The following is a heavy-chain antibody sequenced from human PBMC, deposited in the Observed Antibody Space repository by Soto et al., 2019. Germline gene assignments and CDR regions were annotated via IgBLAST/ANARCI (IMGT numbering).Heavy chain of an antibody. D-gene: IGHD6-25*01. CDR3: ARAVSAAMSGPYSFDH. J-gene: IGHJ4*02. Sequence: QIQLVQSGAEVKKPGASVKVSCKTYGYTFTSYGYSWVRQAPGQSLEWMGWISPYNPHISYAQQFRGRVSVTTDTSTDTGYMQVRSLTSDDTAVYYCARAVSAAMSGPYSFDHWGLGTLVTVSS. CDR1: GYTFTSYG. CDR2: ISPYNPHI. V-gene: IGHV1-18*04.